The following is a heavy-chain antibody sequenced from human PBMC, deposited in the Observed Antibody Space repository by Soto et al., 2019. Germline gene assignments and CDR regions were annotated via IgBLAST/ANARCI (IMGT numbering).Heavy chain of an antibody. CDR2: ISYDGSNK. D-gene: IGHD3-16*01. Sequence: QVQLVESGGGVVQPGRSLRLSCAASGFTFSSYAMHWVRQAPGKGLEWVAVISYDGSNKYYADSVKGRFTISRDNSKNTLYLQMNSRRAEDTAVYHCARRRGFGYGMDVWGQGTTFTVSS. CDR3: ARRRGFGYGMDV. J-gene: IGHJ6*02. CDR1: GFTFSSYA. V-gene: IGHV3-30-3*01.